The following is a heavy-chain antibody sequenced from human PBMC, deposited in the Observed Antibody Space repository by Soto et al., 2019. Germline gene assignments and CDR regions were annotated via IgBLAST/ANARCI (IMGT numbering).Heavy chain of an antibody. Sequence: ALVKVACKASGYTITSYGSSWVRQDPGQGLEWMGWISAYNGNTNYAQKPQGRVTMTTDTSTSTAYMELRSLRSDDTAVYYCARDTPVYYYGSGSYYDYWGQGTLVTVSS. CDR1: GYTITSYG. D-gene: IGHD3-10*01. CDR2: ISAYNGNT. CDR3: ARDTPVYYYGSGSYYDY. V-gene: IGHV1-18*01. J-gene: IGHJ4*02.